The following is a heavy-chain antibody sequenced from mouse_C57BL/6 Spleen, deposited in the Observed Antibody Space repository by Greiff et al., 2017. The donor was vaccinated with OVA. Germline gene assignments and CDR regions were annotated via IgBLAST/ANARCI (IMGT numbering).Heavy chain of an antibody. J-gene: IGHJ4*01. CDR1: GYTFTDYY. D-gene: IGHD2-10*02. CDR3: ARGGVWAYAMDD. CDR2: INPNNGGT. Sequence: EVQLQQSGPELVKPGASVKISCKASGYTFTDYYMNWVKQSHGKSLEWIGDINPNNGGTSYNQKFKGKATLTVDKSSSTAYMELRSLTSEDSAVXYCARGGVWAYAMDDWGQGTSVTVSS. V-gene: IGHV1-26*01.